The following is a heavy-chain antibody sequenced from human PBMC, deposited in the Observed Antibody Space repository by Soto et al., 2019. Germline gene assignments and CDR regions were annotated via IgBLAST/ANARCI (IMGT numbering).Heavy chain of an antibody. CDR3: ARARGMATIMDAFDI. CDR1: GGTFSSYA. CDR2: IIPIFGTA. V-gene: IGHV1-69*13. Sequence: SVKVSCKASGGTFSSYAISWVRQAPGQGLEWMGGIIPIFGTANYAQKFQGRVTVTADESTSTAYMELSSLRSEDTAVYYCARARGMATIMDAFDIWGQGTMVTVSS. J-gene: IGHJ3*02. D-gene: IGHD5-12*01.